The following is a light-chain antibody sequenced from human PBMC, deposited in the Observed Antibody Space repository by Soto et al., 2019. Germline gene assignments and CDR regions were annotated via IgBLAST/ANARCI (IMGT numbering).Light chain of an antibody. CDR2: EVT. Sequence: QSALIQPPSVSGSPGQSVTISCTGTSSDVGYYDYVSWYQQHPGKAPKLVIYEVTKRPSGVPDRVSASKSGNTASLTVSGLRAEDEADYYCSSYAGSNNFVFGSGTKAPS. J-gene: IGLJ1*01. CDR1: SSDVGYYDY. CDR3: SSYAGSNNFV. V-gene: IGLV2-8*01.